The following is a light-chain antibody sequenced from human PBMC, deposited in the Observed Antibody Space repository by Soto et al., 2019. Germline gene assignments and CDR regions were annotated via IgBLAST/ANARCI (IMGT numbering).Light chain of an antibody. CDR3: QQYYNWPLYT. V-gene: IGKV3-15*01. CDR2: GAS. Sequence: EIVMTQSPATLSVSPGERATLSCRASQSVSSNLAWYQQKPGQAPRLLIYGASTRATGIPARFSGSGSGTEFTLTISSLQSEDFAVYYCQQYYNWPLYTFRQGTKLEIK. CDR1: QSVSSN. J-gene: IGKJ2*01.